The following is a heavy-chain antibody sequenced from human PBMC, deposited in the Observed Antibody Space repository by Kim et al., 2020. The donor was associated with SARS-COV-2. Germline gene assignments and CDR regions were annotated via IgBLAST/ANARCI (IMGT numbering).Heavy chain of an antibody. CDR1: GFTFSNYG. V-gene: IGHV3-33*01. CDR2: IWYDGNKN. Sequence: GGSLRLSCAASGFTFSNYGMHWVRQAPGKGLEWVAVIWYDGNKNYYTDSVKGRFTISRDNSKNTLYLQMNSLRAEETAVYYCASPLYCSGGSCYLWGQGTLVTVSS. J-gene: IGHJ4*02. CDR3: ASPLYCSGGSCYL. D-gene: IGHD2-15*01.